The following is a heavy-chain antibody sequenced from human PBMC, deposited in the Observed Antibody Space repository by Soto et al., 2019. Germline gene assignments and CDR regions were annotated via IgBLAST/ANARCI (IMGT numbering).Heavy chain of an antibody. D-gene: IGHD3-10*01. CDR2: INAGNGNT. CDR3: ASSSSVLLVAFYFDY. CDR1: GYSFTSYA. J-gene: IGHJ4*02. V-gene: IGHV1-3*01. Sequence: SVKVSCKASGYSFTSYAMHWVRQAPGQRLEWMGWINAGNGNTKYSQKFQGRVTITRDTSASTAYMELSSLRSEDTAVYYCASSSSVLLVAFYFDYWGQGTLVTVSS.